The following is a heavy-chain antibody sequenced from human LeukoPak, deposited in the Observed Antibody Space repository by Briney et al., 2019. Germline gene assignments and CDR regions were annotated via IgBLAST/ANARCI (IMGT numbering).Heavy chain of an antibody. D-gene: IGHD6-13*01. CDR3: ARLIAAAGTQY. J-gene: IGHJ4*02. CDR1: GGSISSYY. V-gene: IGHV4-59*12. Sequence: PSETLSLTCTVSGGSISSYYWSWIRQPPGKGLEWIGYIYYSGSTNYNPSLKSRVTISVDTSKNQFSLKLSSVTAADTAVYYCARLIAAAGTQYWGQGTLVTVSS. CDR2: IYYSGST.